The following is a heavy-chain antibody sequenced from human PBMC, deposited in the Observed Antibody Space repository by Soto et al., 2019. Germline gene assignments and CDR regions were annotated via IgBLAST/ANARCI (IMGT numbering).Heavy chain of an antibody. D-gene: IGHD6-13*01. CDR2: INHSGST. V-gene: IGHV4-34*01. CDR3: ARHPSSSWAYYYYMDV. J-gene: IGHJ6*03. Sequence: SETLSLTCAVYGGSFSGYYWSWIRPPPGKGLEWIGEINHSGSTNYNPSLKSRVTISVDTSKNQFSLKLSSVTAADTAVYYCARHPSSSWAYYYYMDVWGKGTTVTVSS. CDR1: GGSFSGYY.